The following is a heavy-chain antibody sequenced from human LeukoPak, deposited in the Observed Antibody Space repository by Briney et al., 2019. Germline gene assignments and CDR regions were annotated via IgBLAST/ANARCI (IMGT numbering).Heavy chain of an antibody. CDR1: GYTLTELS. D-gene: IGHD3-22*01. CDR3: ATDSSGYYQLPLYYYGMDV. Sequence: ASVKVSCKVSGYTLTELSMHWVRQAPGKGLEWMGGLDPEDGETIYAQKFQGRVTMTEDTSTDTAYIELSSLRSEDTAVYYCATDSSGYYQLPLYYYGMDVWGQGTTVTVSS. V-gene: IGHV1-24*01. J-gene: IGHJ6*02. CDR2: LDPEDGET.